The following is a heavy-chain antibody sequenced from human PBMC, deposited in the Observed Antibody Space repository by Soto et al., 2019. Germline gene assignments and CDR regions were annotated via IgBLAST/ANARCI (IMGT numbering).Heavy chain of an antibody. D-gene: IGHD7-27*01. V-gene: IGHV1-2*02. J-gene: IGHJ5*02. CDR3: ARKTGIGDWYDP. CDR1: GYTFTGYY. Sequence: EASVKVSCKASGYTFTGYYMHWVRQAPGQGLEWMGWINPNSGGTNYAQKFQGRVTMTRDTSISTAYMELSRLRSDDTAVYYCARKTGIGDWYDPWGQGTLVTVSS. CDR2: INPNSGGT.